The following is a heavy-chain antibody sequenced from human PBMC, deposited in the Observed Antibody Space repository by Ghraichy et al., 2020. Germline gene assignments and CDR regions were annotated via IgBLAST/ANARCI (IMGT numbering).Heavy chain of an antibody. CDR1: GGSFNDYS. V-gene: IGHV4-34*01. CDR3: ARRSYSGYSGAFDI. Sequence: SPTLSLTCAVFGGSFNDYSWTWIRQSPGKGLEWIGEINHSGATNYNPSLKSRVTISEDASKKQFSLKLNSVTAADTAVYYCARRSYSGYSGAFDIWGQGTMVTVSS. CDR2: INHSGAT. J-gene: IGHJ3*02. D-gene: IGHD3-10*01.